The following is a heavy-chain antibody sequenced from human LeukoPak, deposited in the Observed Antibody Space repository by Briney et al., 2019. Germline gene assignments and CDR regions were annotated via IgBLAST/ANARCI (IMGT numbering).Heavy chain of an antibody. D-gene: IGHD3-10*01. CDR2: IYTGDSDT. V-gene: IGHV5-51*01. CDR3: ARLGGSGSYYVDY. J-gene: IGHJ4*02. CDR1: GYTFTISW. Sequence: GESLKISGQGSGYTFTISWSGWVRQMPGKGRGWVGIIYTGDSDTRYSPSFKSNVTISAAKSNSPAYLQWSSLKASDTAMYYCARLGGSGSYYVDYWGQGTLVTVSS.